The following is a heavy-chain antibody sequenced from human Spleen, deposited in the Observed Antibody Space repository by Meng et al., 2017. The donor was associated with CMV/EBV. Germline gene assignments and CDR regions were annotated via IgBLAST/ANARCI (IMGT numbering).Heavy chain of an antibody. D-gene: IGHD1-26*01. CDR3: AREMWGRENYYYGMDA. CDR1: GGSFGRYH. Sequence: SGGSFGRYHISWVRQAPGQGLEWMGRIIPILGITNYAQKFQGRVTITADKSTSTAYMELSSLRYEDMAVYYCAREMWGRENYYYGMDAWGQGTLVTVSS. CDR2: IIPILGIT. J-gene: IGHJ6*02. V-gene: IGHV1-69*04.